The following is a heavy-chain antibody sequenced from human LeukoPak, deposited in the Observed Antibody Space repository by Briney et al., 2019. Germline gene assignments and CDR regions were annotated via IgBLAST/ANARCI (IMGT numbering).Heavy chain of an antibody. Sequence: SEALSLTCTVSGGSISSGSYYWSWIRQPAGKGLEWIGRIYTSGSTNYNPSLKSRVTISVDTSKNQFSLKLSSVTAADTAVYYCARGRPSVSVSDYAFDIWGQGTMVTVSS. CDR2: IYTSGST. V-gene: IGHV4-61*02. D-gene: IGHD4-11*01. CDR1: GGSISSGSYY. CDR3: ARGRPSVSVSDYAFDI. J-gene: IGHJ3*02.